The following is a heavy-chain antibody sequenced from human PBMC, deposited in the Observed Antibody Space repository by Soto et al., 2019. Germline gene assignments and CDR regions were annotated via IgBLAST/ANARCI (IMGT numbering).Heavy chain of an antibody. V-gene: IGHV2-5*02. CDR1: GFSLTTNGVG. J-gene: IGHJ5*02. D-gene: IGHD1-1*01. CDR2: FYWDDDK. Sequence: SGPTLVNPTETLTLTCTFSGFSLTTNGVGVGWIRQPPGKALEWLGLFYWDDDKRYSPSLQNRLTISKDTSKNQVVLTMANMAPEDTGTYYCAYRKGAATGTGNWFDPWGRGTPVTVS. CDR3: AYRKGAATGTGNWFDP.